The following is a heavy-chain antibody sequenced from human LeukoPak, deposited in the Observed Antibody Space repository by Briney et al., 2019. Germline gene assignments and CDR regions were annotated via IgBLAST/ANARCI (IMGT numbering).Heavy chain of an antibody. CDR3: VKDGQGDIVVVVAATGPFYYYYGMDV. Sequence: GGSLRLSCAASGFTFSSYAMSWVRQAPGKGLEWVSAISGSGGSTYYADSVKGRFTISRDNSKNTLYLQMNSLRAEDTAVYYCVKDGQGDIVVVVAATGPFYYYYGMDVWGQGTTVTVSS. V-gene: IGHV3-23*01. D-gene: IGHD2-15*01. J-gene: IGHJ6*02. CDR1: GFTFSSYA. CDR2: ISGSGGST.